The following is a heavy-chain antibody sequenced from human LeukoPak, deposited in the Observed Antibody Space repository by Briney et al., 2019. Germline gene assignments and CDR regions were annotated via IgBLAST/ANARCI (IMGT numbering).Heavy chain of an antibody. CDR1: GYTFTSYG. Sequence: ASVKVSCKASGYTFTSYGISWVRQAPGQGLEWMGWISAYNGNTNYAQKLQGRVTMTTDTSTSTAYMELRSLRSDDTAVYYCARDRDKRITIFGVVITTPLEDGMDVWGQGTTVTVSS. D-gene: IGHD3-3*01. V-gene: IGHV1-18*01. CDR2: ISAYNGNT. J-gene: IGHJ6*02. CDR3: ARDRDKRITIFGVVITTPLEDGMDV.